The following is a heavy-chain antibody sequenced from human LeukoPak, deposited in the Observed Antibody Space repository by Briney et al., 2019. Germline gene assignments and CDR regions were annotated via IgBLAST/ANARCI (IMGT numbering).Heavy chain of an antibody. CDR2: IYHDGST. D-gene: IGHD6-19*01. CDR1: GYSTSSGYY. CDR3: ARSGASSSGWPFDF. J-gene: IGHJ4*02. V-gene: IGHV4-38-2*02. Sequence: SETLSLTCTVSGYSTSSGYYWGWIRQPPGKGLEWVGNIYHDGSTYYNLSLKSRLTMSVDTSKNQFSLTVSSVTAADTAVYYCARSGASSSGWPFDFWGQGTLVTVPS.